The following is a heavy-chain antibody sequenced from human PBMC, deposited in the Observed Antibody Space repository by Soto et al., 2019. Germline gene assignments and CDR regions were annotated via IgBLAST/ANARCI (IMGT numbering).Heavy chain of an antibody. J-gene: IGHJ3*02. CDR3: AGAFDI. CDR1: GFTFSEYN. Sequence: EVQLVESGGDLVQPGGSLILSCAASGFTFSEYNMNWVRQAPGKGLEWVSYISSSSSTIYYAESVKGRFTISRDDAKNSRYLQMKSLRAEDTAVYYGAGAFDIWGQGTMVTVSS. V-gene: IGHV3-48*01. CDR2: ISSSSSTI.